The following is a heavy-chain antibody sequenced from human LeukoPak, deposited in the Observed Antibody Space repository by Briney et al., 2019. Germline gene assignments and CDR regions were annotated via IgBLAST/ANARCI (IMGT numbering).Heavy chain of an antibody. V-gene: IGHV3-49*04. CDR2: IRSKAYGGTT. Sequence: PGRSLRLSCAASGFIFSSYGINWVRQAPGKGLEWVGFIRSKAYGGTTEYAAPVKGRFTISRDDSKSIAYLQMNSLKTEDTAVYYCTRDSYSNYVIWFDPWGQGTLVTVSS. CDR1: GFIFSSYG. J-gene: IGHJ5*02. CDR3: TRDSYSNYVIWFDP. D-gene: IGHD4-11*01.